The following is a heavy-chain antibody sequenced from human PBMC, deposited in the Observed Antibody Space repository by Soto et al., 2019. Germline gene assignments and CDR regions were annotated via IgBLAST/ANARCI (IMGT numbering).Heavy chain of an antibody. CDR3: ASSTPSVGLVRSFDY. CDR2: MNPKTGRT. CDR1: GYSFTGYY. J-gene: IGHJ4*02. V-gene: IGHV1-2*02. D-gene: IGHD3-10*01. Sequence: QVQLAQSGAEVKKPGASVKVSCTASGYSFTGYYIHWVRQAPGEGREWMGWMNPKTGRTIYAQKFQGRVTMTRDTSITTAYMGLSGLTSDDAAVYYCASSTPSVGLVRSFDYWGQGTLVSGSS.